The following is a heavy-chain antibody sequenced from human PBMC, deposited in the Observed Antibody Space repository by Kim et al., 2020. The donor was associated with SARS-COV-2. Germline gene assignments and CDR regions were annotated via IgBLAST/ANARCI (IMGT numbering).Heavy chain of an antibody. Sequence: SLKRRVTISLDTSKNQFSLKLSSVTAADTAVYYCARQRPIAAADPDHFDYWGQGTLVTVSS. J-gene: IGHJ4*02. CDR3: ARQRPIAAADPDHFDY. D-gene: IGHD6-13*01. V-gene: IGHV4-39*01.